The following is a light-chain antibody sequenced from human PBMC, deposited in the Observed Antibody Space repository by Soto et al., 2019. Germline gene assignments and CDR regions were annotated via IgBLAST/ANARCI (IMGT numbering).Light chain of an antibody. CDR3: QQYGKT. Sequence: EIVLTPSPGTLSLSPVEIATLYCRASQSVISSYLAWYQQKPGQAPRLLIYGASSRATGIPDRFSGSGSGTDFTLTISRLEPEDFAVYYCQQYGKTFGQGTKGDIK. CDR2: GAS. J-gene: IGKJ1*01. CDR1: QSVISSY. V-gene: IGKV3-20*01.